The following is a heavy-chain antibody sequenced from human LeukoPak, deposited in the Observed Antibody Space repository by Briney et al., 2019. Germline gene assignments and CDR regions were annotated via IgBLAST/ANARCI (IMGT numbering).Heavy chain of an antibody. CDR2: INHSGST. CDR1: GGSFSGYY. J-gene: IGHJ4*02. V-gene: IGHV4-34*01. D-gene: IGHD1-20*01. Sequence: EPSETLSLTCAVYGGSFSGYYWSWIRQPPGKGLEWIGEINHSGSTNYNPSLKSRVTISVDTSKNQFSLKLSSVTAADTAVYYCARDTGRYNWNYDYWDQGTLVTVSS. CDR3: ARDTGRYNWNYDY.